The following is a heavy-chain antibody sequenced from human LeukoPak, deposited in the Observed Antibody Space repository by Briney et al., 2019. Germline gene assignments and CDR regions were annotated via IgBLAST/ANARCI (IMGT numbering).Heavy chain of an antibody. Sequence: ASVKVSCKASGYTFTGYYMHWVRQAPGQGLEWMGWINPNSGGTNYALKFQGRVTMTRDTSISTAYMELSRLRSDDTAVYYCARDEGAAACDYWGQGTLVTVSS. CDR2: INPNSGGT. V-gene: IGHV1-2*02. D-gene: IGHD6-13*01. CDR3: ARDEGAAACDY. CDR1: GYTFTGYY. J-gene: IGHJ4*02.